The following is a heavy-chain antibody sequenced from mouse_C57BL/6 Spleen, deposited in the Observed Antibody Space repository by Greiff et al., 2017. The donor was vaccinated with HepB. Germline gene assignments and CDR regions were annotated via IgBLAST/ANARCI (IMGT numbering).Heavy chain of an antibody. Sequence: VQLQQSGPELVKPGASVKISCKASGYAFSSSWMNWVKQRPGKGLEWIGRIYPGDGDTNYNGKFKGKATLTADKSSSTAYMQRSSLTSEDSAVYFCARRGAQASWFAYWGQGTLVTVSA. D-gene: IGHD3-2*02. J-gene: IGHJ3*01. CDR2: IYPGDGDT. CDR3: ARRGAQASWFAY. V-gene: IGHV1-82*01. CDR1: GYAFSSSW.